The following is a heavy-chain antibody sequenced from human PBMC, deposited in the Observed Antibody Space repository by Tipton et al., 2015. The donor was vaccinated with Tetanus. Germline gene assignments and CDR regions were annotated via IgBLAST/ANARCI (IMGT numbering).Heavy chain of an antibody. J-gene: IGHJ4*02. CDR1: GYSISSGYY. CDR3: ARWGTYYYDSSGNYYFDY. V-gene: IGHV4-38-2*01. CDR2: IFHSGSP. D-gene: IGHD3-22*01. Sequence: TLSLTCAVSGYSISSGYYWGWIRQPPGKGLEWIGSIFHSGSPYYTPSLKSRVTISVDTSKNQVSLKFSSVTAADTAVYYCARWGTYYYDSSGNYYFDYWGQGTLVTVSS.